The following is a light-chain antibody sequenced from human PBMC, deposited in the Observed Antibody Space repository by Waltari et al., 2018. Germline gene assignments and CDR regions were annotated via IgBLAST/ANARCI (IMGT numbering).Light chain of an antibody. CDR1: ELPRKY. CDR3: YSSDSTGLRV. J-gene: IGLJ1*01. V-gene: IGLV3-10*01. Sequence: SYELTQPPSVSVSPGQTARITCSGHELPRKYAYWFQQTSGQATRLVIYEDTKRPSGIPERFSGSSRGTVATSTSTGAQVDDEADYYCYSSDSTGLRVFGGWTTVVVL. CDR2: EDT.